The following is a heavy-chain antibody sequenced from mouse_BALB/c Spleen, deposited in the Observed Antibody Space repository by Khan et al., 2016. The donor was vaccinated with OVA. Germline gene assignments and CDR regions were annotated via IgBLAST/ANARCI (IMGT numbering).Heavy chain of an antibody. D-gene: IGHD1-1*01. V-gene: IGHV5-6*01. CDR3: TRLAYYYNSEGFAY. CDR1: GFTFSTYG. J-gene: IGHJ3*01. CDR2: ISSGGSYT. Sequence: EVELVESGGDLVKPGGSLKLSCAASGFTFSTYGMSWVRQTPDKRLEWVAAISSGGSYTYYPDSVEGRFTISRDNAKNTLYLQMSSLKSEDAAMYYCTRLAYYYNSEGFAYGGQGTLVTVSA.